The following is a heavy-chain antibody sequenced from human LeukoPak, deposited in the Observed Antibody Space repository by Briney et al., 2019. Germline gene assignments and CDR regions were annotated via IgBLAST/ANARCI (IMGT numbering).Heavy chain of an antibody. J-gene: IGHJ4*02. D-gene: IGHD4-23*01. V-gene: IGHV1-46*01. CDR1: GYTFTSYY. Sequence: EASVKVSCKASGYTFTSYYIHWARQAPGQGLEWMGIINPSGGSTSYAQKSQGRVTMTRDTSTSTVYMDLSSLRSEDTAVYYCARGSYGGNSDLDYWGQGTLVTVSS. CDR3: ARGSYGGNSDLDY. CDR2: INPSGGST.